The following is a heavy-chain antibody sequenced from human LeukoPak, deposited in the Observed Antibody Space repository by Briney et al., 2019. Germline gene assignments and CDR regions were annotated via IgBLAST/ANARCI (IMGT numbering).Heavy chain of an antibody. Sequence: GRSLRLSCAASGFTFSSYAMHWVRQAPGKGLEWVAVISYDGSNKYYADSVKGRFTISRDNSKNTLYLQMNSLRAEDTAVYYCAKIGGNVVYWGQGTLVTASS. V-gene: IGHV3-30*04. J-gene: IGHJ4*02. D-gene: IGHD4-23*01. CDR3: AKIGGNVVY. CDR2: ISYDGSNK. CDR1: GFTFSSYA.